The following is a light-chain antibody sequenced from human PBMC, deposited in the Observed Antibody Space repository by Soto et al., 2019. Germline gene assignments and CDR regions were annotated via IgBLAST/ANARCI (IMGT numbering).Light chain of an antibody. V-gene: IGLV2-8*01. CDR2: AAT. J-gene: IGLJ1*01. CDR1: SSDVGGYNY. Sequence: QSALTQPPSASGSPGQSVTISCTGTSSDVGGYNYVSWFQQHPGKAPKLVIYAATKRPSGVPDRFSGSKSGNTASLTVSGLQTEDEADYYCSSYAGNNIYVFGTGTKVTVL. CDR3: SSYAGNNIYV.